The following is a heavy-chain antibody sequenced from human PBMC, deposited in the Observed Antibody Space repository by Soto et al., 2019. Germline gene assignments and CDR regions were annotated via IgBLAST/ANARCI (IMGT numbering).Heavy chain of an antibody. D-gene: IGHD3-10*01. CDR1: GFSVSSNY. Sequence: GGSLRLSCAASGFSVSSNYMTWVRQAPGKGLEWVSIIYSDGRTNYADSVKGRFTISRDNSKNTVYLQMTSLSADDTAVYYCARELSAGFGEPWLDPWGQGTLVTVSS. CDR2: IYSDGRT. CDR3: ARELSAGFGEPWLDP. J-gene: IGHJ5*02. V-gene: IGHV3-53*01.